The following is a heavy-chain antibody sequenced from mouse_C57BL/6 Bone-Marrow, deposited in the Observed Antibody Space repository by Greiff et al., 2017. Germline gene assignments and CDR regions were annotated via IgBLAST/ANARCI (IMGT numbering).Heavy chain of an antibody. J-gene: IGHJ3*01. CDR2: IYPGDGDT. CDR1: GYAFSSSW. Sequence: VQLQQSGPELVKPGASVKISCKASGYAFSSSWMNWVKQRPGKGLEWIGRIYPGDGDTNYNGKFKGKATLTANKSSSTAYMQLSSLTSEDSAVYFCAREKRFAYWGQGTLVTVSA. CDR3: AREKRFAY. V-gene: IGHV1-82*01.